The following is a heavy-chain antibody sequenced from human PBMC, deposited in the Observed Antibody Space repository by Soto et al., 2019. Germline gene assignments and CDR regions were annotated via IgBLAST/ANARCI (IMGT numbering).Heavy chain of an antibody. D-gene: IGHD6-13*01. CDR1: GFTLSAYW. CDR2: INRDGSKK. Sequence: EVQLEESGGDLVQPGGSLRLSCAASGFTLSAYWMTWVRKAPGKGLEWVANINRDGSKKSYLDSVRGRFTISRDHVGNSLYPQMDSLRADDTALYCCARAVSPGSSSLYLDAFDIWGQGTMVTVSS. J-gene: IGHJ3*02. V-gene: IGHV3-7*05. CDR3: ARAVSPGSSSLYLDAFDI.